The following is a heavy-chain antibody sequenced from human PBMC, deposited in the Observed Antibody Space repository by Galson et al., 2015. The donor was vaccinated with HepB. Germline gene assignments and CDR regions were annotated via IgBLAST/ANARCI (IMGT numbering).Heavy chain of an antibody. CDR3: ARERRGFDY. V-gene: IGHV3-30*04. Sequence: SLRLSCAASGFTFSSYAMHWVRQAPGKGLEWVAVISYDGSNNYYADSVKGRFTISRDNSKNTLYLQMNSLRAEDTAVYYCARERRGFDYWGQGTLVTVSS. CDR1: GFTFSSYA. J-gene: IGHJ4*02. CDR2: ISYDGSNN. D-gene: IGHD3-10*01.